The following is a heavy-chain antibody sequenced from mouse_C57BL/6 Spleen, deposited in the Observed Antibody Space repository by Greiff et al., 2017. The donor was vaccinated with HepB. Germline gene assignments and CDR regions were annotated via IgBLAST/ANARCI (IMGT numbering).Heavy chain of an antibody. CDR1: GFNIKDYY. Sequence: VQLQQSGAELVKPGASVKLSCTASGFNIKDYYMPWVRQRTEQGLEWIGRIDPEDGETKYAPTFQGKATITADTSSNTAYLQLSSLTSENTAVYYCARGYSNYYFDYWGQGTTLTVSS. CDR3: ARGYSNYYFDY. V-gene: IGHV14-2*01. D-gene: IGHD2-5*01. CDR2: IDPEDGET. J-gene: IGHJ2*01.